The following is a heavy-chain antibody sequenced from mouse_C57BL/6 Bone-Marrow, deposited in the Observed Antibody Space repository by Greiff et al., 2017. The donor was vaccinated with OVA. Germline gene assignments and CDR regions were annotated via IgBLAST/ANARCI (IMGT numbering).Heavy chain of an antibody. CDR2: SRNKANDYTT. J-gene: IGHJ4*01. Sequence: EVNLVESGGGLVQSGRSLRLSCATSGFTFSDFYMEWVRQAPGKGLEWIAASRNKANDYTTEYSASVKGRFIVSRDTSQSILYLQMNALRAEDTAIYYCARDADSSMDYWGQGTSVTVSS. D-gene: IGHD3-2*01. CDR1: GFTFSDFY. V-gene: IGHV7-1*01. CDR3: ARDADSSMDY.